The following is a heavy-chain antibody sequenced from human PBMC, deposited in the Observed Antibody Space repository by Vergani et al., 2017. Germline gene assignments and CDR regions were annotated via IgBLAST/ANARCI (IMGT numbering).Heavy chain of an antibody. Sequence: QVQLVQSGAEVKKPGSSVKVSCKASGGTFSSYTISWVRQAPGQGLEWMGRIIPILGIANYAQKFQGRVTITADKSTSTAYMELSSLRSEDTALYYCARDPDGLVLLDYWGQGTLVTVSS. CDR1: GGTFSSYT. J-gene: IGHJ4*02. D-gene: IGHD6-13*01. CDR3: ARDPDGLVLLDY. V-gene: IGHV1-69*08. CDR2: IIPILGIA.